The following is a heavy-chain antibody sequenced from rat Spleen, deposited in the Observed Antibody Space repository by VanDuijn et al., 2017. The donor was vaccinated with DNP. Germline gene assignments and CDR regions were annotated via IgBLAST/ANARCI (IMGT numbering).Heavy chain of an antibody. Sequence: EVQLVESGGGLVQPGRSLKLSCAASGFTFSDYAMAWVRQAPKKGLEWVATISYDGSRTYYRDSVKGRFTISRDNAKSTLYLQMDSLRSEDTATYYCARSVDYWGQGVMVTVSS. J-gene: IGHJ2*01. CDR1: GFTFSDYA. V-gene: IGHV5-17*01. CDR3: ARSVDY. CDR2: ISYDGSRT.